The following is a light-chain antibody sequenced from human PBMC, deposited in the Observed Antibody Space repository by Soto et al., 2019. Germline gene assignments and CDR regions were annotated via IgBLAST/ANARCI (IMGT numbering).Light chain of an antibody. V-gene: IGLV2-14*01. CDR2: AVT. J-gene: IGLJ1*01. CDR1: SSDVGRYNY. Sequence: QSVLTQPASVSGSLGQSITISCTGTSSDVGRYNYVSWYQQHPGKAPKLMIYAVTDRPSGVSSRFSGSKSGNTASLTISGLQAEDEADYYCSSYTSSSTLFGTGTKGTVL. CDR3: SSYTSSSTL.